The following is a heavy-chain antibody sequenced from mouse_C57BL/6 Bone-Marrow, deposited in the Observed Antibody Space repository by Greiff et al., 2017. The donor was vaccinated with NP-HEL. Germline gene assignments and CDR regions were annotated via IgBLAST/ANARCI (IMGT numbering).Heavy chain of an antibody. J-gene: IGHJ3*01. CDR2: IYPRSGNT. V-gene: IGHV1-81*01. Sequence: QVQLKQSGAELARPGASVKLSCKASGYTFTSYGISWVKQRTGQGLEWIGEIYPRSGNTYYNEKFKGKATLTADKSSSTAYMELRSLTSEDSAVYFCARSKDYYGSSYVGFAYWGQGTLVTVSA. D-gene: IGHD1-1*01. CDR1: GYTFTSYG. CDR3: ARSKDYYGSSYVGFAY.